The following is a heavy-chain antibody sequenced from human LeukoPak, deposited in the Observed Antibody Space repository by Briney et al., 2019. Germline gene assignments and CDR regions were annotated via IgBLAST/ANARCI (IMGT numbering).Heavy chain of an antibody. V-gene: IGHV3-23*01. D-gene: IGHD2-2*01. CDR2: ISGSGGST. CDR3: AKGDVVVTAAIGFDY. J-gene: IGHJ4*02. CDR1: GFTFSSYA. Sequence: GGSLRLSCAASGFTFSSYAMSWVRQAPGKGLEWVSAISGSGGSTYYADSVKGRFTISRDNSKNTLYLQMNSLRAEDTAVYYCAKGDVVVTAAIGFDYWGQGTLVTVSS.